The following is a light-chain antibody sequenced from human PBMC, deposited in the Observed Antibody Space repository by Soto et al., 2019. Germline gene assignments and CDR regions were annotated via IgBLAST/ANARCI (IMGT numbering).Light chain of an antibody. Sequence: LTQPPSASGAPGQSVTISCTGTSRDVGGYNSVSWCQQYPGKAPQLLIYEVSKRPSGVSDRFSGSKSGNTASLTVSGLQAEDEADYYCSSYAGSNKGVVFGGGTKLTVL. CDR3: SSYAGSNKGVV. J-gene: IGLJ2*01. CDR1: SRDVGGYNS. CDR2: EVS. V-gene: IGLV2-8*01.